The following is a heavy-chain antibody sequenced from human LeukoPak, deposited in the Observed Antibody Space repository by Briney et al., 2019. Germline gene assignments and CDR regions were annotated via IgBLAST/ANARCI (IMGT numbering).Heavy chain of an antibody. Sequence: GGSLXLSCAASGFTFSDFWMHWVRQAPGKGLEWVSSISSSSSYIYYADSVKGRFTISRDNAKNSLYLQMNSLRAEDTAVYYCARGGLEYYDFWSGRDAFDIWGQGTMVTVSS. CDR3: ARGGLEYYDFWSGRDAFDI. CDR2: ISSSSSYI. D-gene: IGHD3-3*01. J-gene: IGHJ3*02. CDR1: GFTFSDFW. V-gene: IGHV3-21*01.